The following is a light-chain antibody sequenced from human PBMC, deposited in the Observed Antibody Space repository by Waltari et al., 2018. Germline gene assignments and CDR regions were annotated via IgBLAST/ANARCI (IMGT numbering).Light chain of an antibody. CDR3: QAWDSSTASFV. CDR1: NLGDKY. CDR2: QDN. Sequence: SYELTQPPSVSVSPGQTASITCSGDNLGDKYACWYQQKPGQSPVLVMYQDNKRPSGIPERFSGSNSGNTATLTISGTQAMDEADYYCQAWDSSTASFVFGTGTKITVL. V-gene: IGLV3-1*01. J-gene: IGLJ1*01.